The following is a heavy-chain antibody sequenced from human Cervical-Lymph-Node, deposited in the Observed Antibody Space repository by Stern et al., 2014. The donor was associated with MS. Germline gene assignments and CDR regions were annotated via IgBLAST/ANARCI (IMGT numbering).Heavy chain of an antibody. CDR1: GGSFSDFS. V-gene: IGHV4-34*01. CDR3: ARGPPHHY. CDR2: INPGGIT. Sequence: QVQLQQWGAGLLKSSETLSLTCAVSGGSFSDFSWSWFRQPPGKGLEWIGDINPGGITNYSPSLKSRVTMSADTSKKQFFLSLDSVTAADTAVYFCARGPPHHYWAQGALVTVSS. J-gene: IGHJ4*02.